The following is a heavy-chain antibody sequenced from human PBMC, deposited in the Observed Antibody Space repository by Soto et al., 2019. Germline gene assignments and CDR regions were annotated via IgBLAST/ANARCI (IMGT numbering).Heavy chain of an antibody. Sequence: PSETLSLTCTVSGGSISSSSHYWGWIRQPPGKGLEWIGSIYYSGSTYYNPSLKSRVTISVDTSKNQFSLKLSSVTAADTAVFYCARSGQYCSGGSCYSGGLSYWGQGTLVTVSS. D-gene: IGHD2-15*01. V-gene: IGHV4-39*07. CDR2: IYYSGST. J-gene: IGHJ4*02. CDR1: GGSISSSSHY. CDR3: ARSGQYCSGGSCYSGGLSY.